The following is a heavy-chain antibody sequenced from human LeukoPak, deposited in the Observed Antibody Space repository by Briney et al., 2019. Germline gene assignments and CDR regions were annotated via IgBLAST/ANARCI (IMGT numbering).Heavy chain of an antibody. CDR3: ARGEAYYYDSSGYYPAIDY. Sequence: GGSLRLSCAASGFHFTTYWMGWVRQAPGKGLEWVANIKQDGSEKYYVDSVKGRFTISRDNAKNSLSLQMNSLRAEDTAVYYCARGEAYYYDSSGYYPAIDYWGQGTLVTVSS. V-gene: IGHV3-7*03. CDR1: GFHFTTYW. J-gene: IGHJ4*02. D-gene: IGHD3-22*01. CDR2: IKQDGSEK.